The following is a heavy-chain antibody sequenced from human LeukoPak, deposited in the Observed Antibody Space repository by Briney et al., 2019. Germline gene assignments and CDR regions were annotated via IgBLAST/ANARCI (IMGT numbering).Heavy chain of an antibody. CDR3: ARDFTRIYYYDSSGYYFTGNY. V-gene: IGHV1-46*01. J-gene: IGHJ4*02. D-gene: IGHD3-22*01. Sequence: ASVKVSCKASGYTFSSYYMHWVRQAPGQGLEWMGVINPSGGSTSYAQKFQGRIIMTRDTSTSTVYMELSSLRSEDTAVYYCARDFTRIYYYDSSGYYFTGNYWGQGTLVTVSS. CDR2: INPSGGST. CDR1: GYTFSSYY.